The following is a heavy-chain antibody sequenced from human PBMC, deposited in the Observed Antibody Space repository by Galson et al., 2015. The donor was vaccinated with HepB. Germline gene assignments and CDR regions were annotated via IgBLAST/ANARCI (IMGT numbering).Heavy chain of an antibody. V-gene: IGHV3-64D*06. CDR2: ISSNGGRK. D-gene: IGHD6-13*01. CDR3: VKDRNRPYSSCWAYFDY. Sequence: SLRLSCAASGFTFSSYAMHWVRQAPGKGLEYVSAISSNGGRKYYADSVKGRFTISRDNSKNTLYLQMSSLRAEDTAVYYCVKDRNRPYSSCWAYFDYWGQGTLVTVSS. CDR1: GFTFSSYA. J-gene: IGHJ4*02.